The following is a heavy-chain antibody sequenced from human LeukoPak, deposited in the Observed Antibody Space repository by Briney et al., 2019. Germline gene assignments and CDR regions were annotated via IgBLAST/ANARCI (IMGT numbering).Heavy chain of an antibody. D-gene: IGHD6-19*01. V-gene: IGHV3-7*01. J-gene: IGHJ4*02. CDR3: ARWLYNSGWAIDY. Sequence: GGSLRLSCTASGFTFSTYYMAWVRQAPGKGLEWVASIRQDGSGKFYADSVKGRFTISRDNAKNSLFLQMNSLRAEDTAVYFCARWLYNSGWAIDYWGQGTLVTVSS. CDR2: IRQDGSGK. CDR1: GFTFSTYY.